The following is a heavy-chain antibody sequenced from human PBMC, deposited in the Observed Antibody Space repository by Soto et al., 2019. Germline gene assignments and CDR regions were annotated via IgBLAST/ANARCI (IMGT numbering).Heavy chain of an antibody. Sequence: ASVNFSCKASGYTFTSYGISWVRQAPGQGLEWMGWISAYNGNTNYAQKLQGRVTMTTDTSTSTAYMELRSLRSDDTAVYYCARGLLLGYCSGGSCYPDAFDIWGQGTMVTVSS. J-gene: IGHJ3*02. CDR2: ISAYNGNT. V-gene: IGHV1-18*01. D-gene: IGHD2-15*01. CDR3: ARGLLLGYCSGGSCYPDAFDI. CDR1: GYTFTSYG.